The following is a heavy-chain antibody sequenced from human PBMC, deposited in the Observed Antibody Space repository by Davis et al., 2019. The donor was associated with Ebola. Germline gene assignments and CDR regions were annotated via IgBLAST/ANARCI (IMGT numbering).Heavy chain of an antibody. CDR2: INHSGST. V-gene: IGHV4-34*01. CDR1: GGSFSGYY. D-gene: IGHD6-13*01. Sequence: SETLSLTCAVYGGSFSGYYWSWIRQPPGKGLEWIGEINHSGSTNYNPSLKSRVTISVDTSKNQFSLKLSSVTAADTAVYYCARGGGTAAGYYYYGMDVWGQGTLVTVSS. CDR3: ARGGGTAAGYYYYGMDV. J-gene: IGHJ6*02.